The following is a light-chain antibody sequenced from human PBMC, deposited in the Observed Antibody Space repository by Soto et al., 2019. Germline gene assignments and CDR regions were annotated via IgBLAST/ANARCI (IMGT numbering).Light chain of an antibody. V-gene: IGKV1-6*01. J-gene: IGKJ1*01. CDR3: LQDYNYPLT. Sequence: IQMTHSPSTLSASVGDRVTITLRANQDIRNDLGWYQQKPGKAPKLLIYAASSLQSGVPSRFSGSGSGTDFTLTISSLQPEDFATYYCLQDYNYPLTFGQGTKVDIK. CDR1: QDIRND. CDR2: AAS.